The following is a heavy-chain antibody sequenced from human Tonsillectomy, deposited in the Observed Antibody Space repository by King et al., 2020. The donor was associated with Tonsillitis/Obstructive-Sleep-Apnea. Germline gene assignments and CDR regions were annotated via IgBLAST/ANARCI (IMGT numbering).Heavy chain of an antibody. CDR1: GGSFSGYY. J-gene: IGHJ6*03. CDR2: INHSGST. CDR3: AGGVPAAIHDYYYYYMDV. Sequence: VQLQQWGAGLLKPSETLSLTCAVYGGSFSGYYWSWIRQPPGKGLEWIGEINHSGSTNYNPSLKSRVTISVDTSKNQFSLKLSSVTAADTAVYYCAGGVPAAIHDYYYYYMDVWAKGPRSPSP. D-gene: IGHD2-2*02. V-gene: IGHV4-34*01.